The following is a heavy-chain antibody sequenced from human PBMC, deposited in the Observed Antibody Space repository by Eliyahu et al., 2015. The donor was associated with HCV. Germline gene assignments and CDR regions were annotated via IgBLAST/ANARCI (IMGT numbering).Heavy chain of an antibody. CDR1: GFTFSSXG. D-gene: IGHD6-19*01. CDR3: AKDTLSSGWSQYYYYGMDV. J-gene: IGHJ6*02. V-gene: IGHV3-30*18. Sequence: QVQLVESGGGVVQPGRSLRLSCAASGFTFSSXGXHWVRQAPGKGLEWVAVISYDGSNKYYADSVKGRFTISRDNSKNTLYLQMNSLRAEDTAVYYCAKDTLSSGWSQYYYYGMDVWGQGTTVTVSS. CDR2: ISYDGSNK.